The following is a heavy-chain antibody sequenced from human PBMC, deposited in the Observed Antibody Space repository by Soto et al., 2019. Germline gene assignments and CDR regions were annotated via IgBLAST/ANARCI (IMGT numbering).Heavy chain of an antibody. V-gene: IGHV3-74*01. D-gene: IGHD3-9*01. Sequence: GGSLRLSCEDSGFTFSRSSMHWFRQAPGKGLVWVSRINSDGSSTSYADSVKGRFTISRDNAKNTLYLQMNSLRAEDTAVYYCARVPPKLRYFDWYPPAGYYYGMDVWGQGTTVTVSS. CDR3: ARVPPKLRYFDWYPPAGYYYGMDV. CDR1: GFTFSRSS. J-gene: IGHJ6*02. CDR2: INSDGSST.